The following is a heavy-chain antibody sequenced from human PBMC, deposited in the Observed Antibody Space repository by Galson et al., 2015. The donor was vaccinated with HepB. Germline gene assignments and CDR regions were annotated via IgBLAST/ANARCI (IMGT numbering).Heavy chain of an antibody. J-gene: IGHJ3*02. CDR1: GFIFGNSI. V-gene: IGHV3-30*04. D-gene: IGHD3-22*01. Sequence: SLRLSCAASGFIFGNSIMQWVRQAPGKGLEWVAGLSYGGSDTYYANSVKGRFTISRDNSKNTMYLQMGSLRPEDTAVYYCARIQTSHYDSGGYYIGPLDTFDIWGQGTLVTVSS. CDR3: ARIQTSHYDSGGYYIGPLDTFDI. CDR2: LSYGGSDT.